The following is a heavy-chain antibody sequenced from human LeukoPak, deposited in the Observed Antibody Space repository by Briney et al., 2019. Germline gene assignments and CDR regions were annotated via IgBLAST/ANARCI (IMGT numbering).Heavy chain of an antibody. V-gene: IGHV3-23*01. CDR1: RFTFSTYG. Sequence: GGSLRLSCAASRFTFSTYGMNWVRQTPGKWLEWVSAISGSGNRAYHADPVKGRFTISRDNSKNMLYLQMNSLRAEDTALYYCAKGARSSSGYTTDWGQGILVTVSS. CDR2: ISGSGNRA. J-gene: IGHJ4*02. CDR3: AKGARSSSGYTTD. D-gene: IGHD3-22*01.